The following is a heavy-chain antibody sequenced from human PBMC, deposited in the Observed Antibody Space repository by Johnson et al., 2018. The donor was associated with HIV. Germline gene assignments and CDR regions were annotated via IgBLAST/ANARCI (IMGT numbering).Heavy chain of an antibody. Sequence: QVQLVESGGGLVKPRGSLRLSCVASGFTFSDYYMTWIRQAPGKGLEWVSYIDSRGSIIYSADSVQGRFTISMDNAKNSLYLQMNSLRAEYAAVYYCARSRDCSGGSCPDGFDIWGQGTKVIVSS. J-gene: IGHJ3*02. D-gene: IGHD2-15*01. CDR1: GFTFSDYY. CDR2: IDSRGSII. V-gene: IGHV3-11*04. CDR3: ARSRDCSGGSCPDGFDI.